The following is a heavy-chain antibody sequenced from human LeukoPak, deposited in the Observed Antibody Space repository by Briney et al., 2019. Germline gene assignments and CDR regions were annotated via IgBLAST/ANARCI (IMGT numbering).Heavy chain of an antibody. D-gene: IGHD2-8*01. CDR2: INHSGST. J-gene: IGHJ1*01. CDR1: GGSFSGYY. V-gene: IGHV4-34*01. Sequence: PSETLSLTCAVYGGSFSGYYWSLIRQPPGKGLELIGEINHSGSTNYNPSLKSRVTISVDTSKNQFSLKLSSVTAADTAVYYCARGEWRTGYFQHWGQGTLVTVSS. CDR3: ARGEWRTGYFQH.